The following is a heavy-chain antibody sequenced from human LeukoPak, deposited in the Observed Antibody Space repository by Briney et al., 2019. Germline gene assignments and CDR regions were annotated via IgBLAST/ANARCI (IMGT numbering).Heavy chain of an antibody. V-gene: IGHV1-46*01. D-gene: IGHD4-11*01. CDR2: INTSGGHT. CDR3: ARGLERLDSNNYLSFAFDI. CDR1: GYTFTDYY. Sequence: ASVKVSCKASGYTFTDYYMHWVRQAPGQGLEWRGIINTSGGHTNYAQKFQGRVSMTRDTSTGTLYMDLSSLRFEDTAVYYCARGLERLDSNNYLSFAFDIWGQGTMVTVS. J-gene: IGHJ3*02.